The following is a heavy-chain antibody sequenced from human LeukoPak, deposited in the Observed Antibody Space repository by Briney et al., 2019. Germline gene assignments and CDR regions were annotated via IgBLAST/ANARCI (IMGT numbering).Heavy chain of an antibody. CDR3: ARDAKRRDGYNGVDY. V-gene: IGHV1-2*02. D-gene: IGHD5-24*01. CDR1: EHTFTRYY. J-gene: IGHJ4*02. CDR2: INADSGGT. Sequence: ASVKPSGKASEHTFTRYYMLWVRQAPGQRLEWRGWINADSGGTNYAQKFQCRITRTSDTSISTVYMEMIRLRSDDTAVYYCARDAKRRDGYNGVDYWGQGTLVTVSS.